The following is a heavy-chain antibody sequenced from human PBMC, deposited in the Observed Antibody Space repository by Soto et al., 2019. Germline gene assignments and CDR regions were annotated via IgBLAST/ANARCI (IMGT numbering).Heavy chain of an antibody. CDR3: AAGGGLPRYY. CDR1: GGSISSGGYS. D-gene: IGHD5-12*01. V-gene: IGHV4-30-2*01. CDR2: IYHSGST. J-gene: IGHJ4*02. Sequence: QLQLQESGSGLVKPSQTLSLTFAVSGGSISSGGYSWSWIRQPPGRGLDWIGYIYHSGSTYYNPSLKSRVTISVDRSKNQFSLKLSSVTAADTAVYYCAAGGGLPRYYWGQGTLVTVSS.